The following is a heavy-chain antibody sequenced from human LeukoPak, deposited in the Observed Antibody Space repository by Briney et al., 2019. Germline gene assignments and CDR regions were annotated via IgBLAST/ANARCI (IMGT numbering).Heavy chain of an antibody. CDR3: ARDYLTEARQGDYFDY. CDR1: GHSISSGGYY. V-gene: IGHV4-30-2*01. CDR2: IYHSGST. D-gene: IGHD6-6*01. Sequence: SETLSLTCSVSGHSISSGGYYWSWIRQPPGKGLEWIGYIYHSGSTYYNPSLKSRVTISVDRSKNQFSLKLSSVTAADTAVYYCARDYLTEARQGDYFDYWGQGTLVTVSS. J-gene: IGHJ4*02.